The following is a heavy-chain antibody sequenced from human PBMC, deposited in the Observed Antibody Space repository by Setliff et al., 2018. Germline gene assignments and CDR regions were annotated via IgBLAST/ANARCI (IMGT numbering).Heavy chain of an antibody. CDR3: VTAASARSRWYDMDWFGP. CDR1: GGSISSYY. J-gene: IGHJ5*02. D-gene: IGHD3-22*01. V-gene: IGHV4-59*08. CDR2: MYYSGST. Sequence: SETLSLTCTVSGGSISSYYWSWIRQPPGKGLEWIGYMYYSGSTNYNPSFKSRVTISVDTSKNQFSLKLSSVTAADTAVYYCVTAASARSRWYDMDWFGPWGQGTLVTVSS.